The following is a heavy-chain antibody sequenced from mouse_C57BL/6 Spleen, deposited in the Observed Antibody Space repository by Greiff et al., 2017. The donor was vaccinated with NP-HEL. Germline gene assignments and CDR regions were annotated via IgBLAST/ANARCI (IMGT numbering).Heavy chain of an antibody. V-gene: IGHV1-64*01. D-gene: IGHD5-1*01. Sequence: QVQLQQPGAELVKPGASVKLSCKASGYTFTSYWMHWVKQRPGQGLEWIGMIHPNSGSTNYNEKFKSKATLTVDKSSSTAYMQLSSLTSEDSAVYYRARDVPLYAMGLWGQGTSVTVSS. CDR2: IHPNSGST. CDR3: ARDVPLYAMGL. J-gene: IGHJ4*01. CDR1: GYTFTSYW.